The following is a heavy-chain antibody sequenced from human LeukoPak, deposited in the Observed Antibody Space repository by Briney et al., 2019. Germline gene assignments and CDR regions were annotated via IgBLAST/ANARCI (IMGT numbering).Heavy chain of an antibody. D-gene: IGHD3-3*01. CDR2: IYPGDSDT. V-gene: IGHV5-51*01. J-gene: IGHJ3*02. CDR3: ARPLRFSLLDAFDI. Sequence: GESLKISCKGSGYSFTSYWIGWVRQMPGEDLEWMGIIYPGDSDTRYSPSFQGQVTISADKSISTAYLQWSSLKASDTAMYYCARPLRFSLLDAFDIWGQGTMVTVSS. CDR1: GYSFTSYW.